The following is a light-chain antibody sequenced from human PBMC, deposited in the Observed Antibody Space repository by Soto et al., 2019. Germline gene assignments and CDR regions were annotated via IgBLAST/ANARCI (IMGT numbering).Light chain of an antibody. Sequence: DIQMTQSPSSLSASVGDRVTITCRASQDVSNWLAWYQQKPGKAPKSLTYATSSLRGGVPSRFSGSGSGTEFTLTISSLQPEDVGTYYCQQYNTYPLTFGGGTKVEIK. CDR2: ATS. V-gene: IGKV1D-16*01. J-gene: IGKJ4*01. CDR1: QDVSNW. CDR3: QQYNTYPLT.